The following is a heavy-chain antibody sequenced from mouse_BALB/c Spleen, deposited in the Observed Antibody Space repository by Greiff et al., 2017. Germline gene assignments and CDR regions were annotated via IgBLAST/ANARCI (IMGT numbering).Heavy chain of an antibody. Sequence: VHVKQSGPELVKPGASVKMSCKASGYTFTSYVMHWVKQKPGQGLEWIGYINPYNDGTKYNEKFKGKATLTSDKSSSTAYMELSSLTSEDSAVYYCARSVLPNYAMDYWGQGTSVTVSS. CDR1: GYTFTSYV. CDR2: INPYNDGT. V-gene: IGHV1-14*01. J-gene: IGHJ4*01. CDR3: ARSVLPNYAMDY.